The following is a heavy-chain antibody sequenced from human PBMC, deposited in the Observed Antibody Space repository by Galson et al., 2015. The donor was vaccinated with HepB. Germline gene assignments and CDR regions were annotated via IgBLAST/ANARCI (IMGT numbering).Heavy chain of an antibody. J-gene: IGHJ4*02. CDR3: ARGIAVAGIDY. Sequence: SLRLSCAASGFTFSSYGMHWVRQAPGKGLEWVAVISYDGSNKYYADSVKGRFTISRDNSKNTLYLQMNSLRAEDTAVYYCARGIAVAGIDYWGQGTLVTVSS. D-gene: IGHD6-19*01. V-gene: IGHV3-30*03. CDR2: ISYDGSNK. CDR1: GFTFSSYG.